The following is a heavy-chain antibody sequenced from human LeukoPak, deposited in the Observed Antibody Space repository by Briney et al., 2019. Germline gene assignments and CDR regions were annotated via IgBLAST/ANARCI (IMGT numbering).Heavy chain of an antibody. Sequence: GASVKVSCTASGYTFARYYIHWVRRAPGQGLEWMGIINPSGGSTRYAQKFQGRVTMTRDTSTSTVYMELSSLRSDDTAVYYCARGGYYDSSGSFDPWGQGTLVTVSS. CDR3: ARGGYYDSSGSFDP. V-gene: IGHV1-46*01. CDR1: GYTFARYY. CDR2: INPSGGST. J-gene: IGHJ5*02. D-gene: IGHD3-22*01.